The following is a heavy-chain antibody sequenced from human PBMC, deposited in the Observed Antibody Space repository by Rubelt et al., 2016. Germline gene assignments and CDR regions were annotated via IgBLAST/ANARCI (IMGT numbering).Heavy chain of an antibody. Sequence: QVQLQQWGAGLLKPSETLSLTCAVYGGSFSGYYWIWIRQPPGKGLEWIGEINHSGSTSYNPSLKSRVTISVATSKNQLSLKLRLVTAADTAVSYWAGGTGTTIFGVATDPCHFDYWGQGTLVTVSS. CDR3: AGGTGTTIFGVATDPCHFDY. CDR2: INHSGST. J-gene: IGHJ4*02. V-gene: IGHV4-34*01. CDR1: GGSFSGYY. D-gene: IGHD3-3*01.